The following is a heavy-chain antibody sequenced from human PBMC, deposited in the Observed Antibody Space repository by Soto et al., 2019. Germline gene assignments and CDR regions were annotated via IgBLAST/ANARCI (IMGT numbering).Heavy chain of an antibody. CDR3: TRDKGDKVAYGMGV. CDR2: INTGGVTI. V-gene: IGHV3-48*03. D-gene: IGHD3-16*01. CDR1: GFTVSSCE. J-gene: IGHJ6*02. Sequence: PGGSLRLSCAVSGFTVSSCEMNWVRQAPGKGLEWVSYINTGGVTIYADSVKGRFTISRDNAQNSLLMQMNSLRAEDTAIYYCTRDKGDKVAYGMGVWGQGTTVTVSS.